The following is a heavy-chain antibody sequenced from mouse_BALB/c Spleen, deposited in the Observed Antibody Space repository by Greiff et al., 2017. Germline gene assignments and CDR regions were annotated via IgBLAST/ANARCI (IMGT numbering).Heavy chain of an antibody. V-gene: IGHV5-17*02. D-gene: IGHD2-4*01. J-gene: IGHJ3*01. CDR3: STMIGFAY. Sequence: EVKLMESGGGLVQPGGSRKLSCAASGFTFSSFGMHWVRQAPEKGLEWVAYISSGSSTIYYADTVKGRFTISRDNPKNTLFLQMTSLRSEDTAMYYCSTMIGFAYWGQGTLVTVSA. CDR1: GFTFSSFG. CDR2: ISSGSSTI.